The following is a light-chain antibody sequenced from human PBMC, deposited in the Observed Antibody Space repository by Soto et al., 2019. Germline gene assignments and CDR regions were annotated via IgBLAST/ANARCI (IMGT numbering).Light chain of an antibody. V-gene: IGKV1-8*01. J-gene: IGKJ1*01. CDR2: AAS. Sequence: AIRMTQSPSSFSASTGDRVTIACRASQGISTYLAWYQQKPGKAPKLLIYAASTLQSGVPSRFSGSGSGTDLTLTLSCLQSEDFATYYCQQYYNYPPTFGQGTKVEIK. CDR1: QGISTY. CDR3: QQYYNYPPT.